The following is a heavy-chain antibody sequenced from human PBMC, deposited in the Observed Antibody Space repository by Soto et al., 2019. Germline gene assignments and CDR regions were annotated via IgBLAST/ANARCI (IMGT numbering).Heavy chain of an antibody. Sequence: SETLSLTCTVSGGSITTSSHYWGWIRQYPGKGLEWIGFVYYSGSTYYNPSLKSRVIISVDTSKKQFSLKLSSVTAADTAVYYCARDAALKWFDPWGQGTLVTVSS. V-gene: IGHV4-31*03. CDR1: GGSITTSSHY. D-gene: IGHD2-15*01. CDR2: VYYSGST. J-gene: IGHJ5*02. CDR3: ARDAALKWFDP.